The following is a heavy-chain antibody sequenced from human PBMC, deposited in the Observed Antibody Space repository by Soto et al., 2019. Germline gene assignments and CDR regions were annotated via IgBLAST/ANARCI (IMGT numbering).Heavy chain of an antibody. D-gene: IGHD3-22*01. CDR2: IYYSGNT. CDR1: GGSISSGGYY. Sequence: SETLSLTCTVSGGSISSGGYYWSWIRQHPGKGLEWIGYIYYSGNTYYNPSLKSRVTISEDTSKNQFSLKLSSVTAADTAVYYCARATYYYDSSGYSDRVLDYWGQGTLVTSPQ. CDR3: ARATYYYDSSGYSDRVLDY. J-gene: IGHJ4*02. V-gene: IGHV4-31*03.